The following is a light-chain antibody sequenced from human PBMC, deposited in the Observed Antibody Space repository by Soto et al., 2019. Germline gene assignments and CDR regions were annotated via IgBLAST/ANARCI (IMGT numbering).Light chain of an antibody. CDR3: QQYNSWPRT. J-gene: IGKJ5*01. CDR2: DAS. V-gene: IGKV3-20*01. Sequence: EIVLTQSPGTLSLSPGERATLSCRASQRVSSSYLAWYQQKPGQAPRLLIYDASNRATGIPPRFSGSGSGTEFTRTISSLHPEEYAVYYCQQYNSWPRTFGPGTLLDIK. CDR1: QRVSSSY.